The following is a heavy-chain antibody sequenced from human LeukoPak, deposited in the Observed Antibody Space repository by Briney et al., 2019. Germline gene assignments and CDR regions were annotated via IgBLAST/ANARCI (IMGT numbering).Heavy chain of an antibody. Sequence: PSETLSLTCAVSGGSISSYYWSWIRQPPGKGLEWIGYIYYSGSTNYNPSLKSRVTISVDTSKNQFSLKLSSVTAAGTAVYYCARAYRMGVFDYWGQGTLVTVSS. V-gene: IGHV4-59*01. CDR1: GGSISSYY. CDR3: ARAYRMGVFDY. D-gene: IGHD3-16*01. CDR2: IYYSGST. J-gene: IGHJ4*02.